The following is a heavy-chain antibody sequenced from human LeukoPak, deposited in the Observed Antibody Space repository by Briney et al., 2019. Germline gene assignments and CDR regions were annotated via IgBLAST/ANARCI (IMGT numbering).Heavy chain of an antibody. J-gene: IGHJ3*02. Sequence: GGSLRLSCAASGFTFSSYAMHWVRQAPGKGLEWVAVISYDGSNKYYADSVKGRFTISRDNAKNSLYLQMNSLRVGDTAVYYCARAADYYETSGYYPDAFDIWGQGTMVTVSS. CDR2: ISYDGSNK. V-gene: IGHV3-30*04. CDR3: ARAADYYETSGYYPDAFDI. D-gene: IGHD3-22*01. CDR1: GFTFSSYA.